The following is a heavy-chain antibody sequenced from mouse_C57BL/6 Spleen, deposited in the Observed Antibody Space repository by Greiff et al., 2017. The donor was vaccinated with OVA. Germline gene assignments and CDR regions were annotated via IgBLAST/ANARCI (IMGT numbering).Heavy chain of an antibody. D-gene: IGHD1-1*01. J-gene: IGHJ1*03. Sequence: QVQLQQPGAELVKPGASVKLSCKASGYTFTSYWMHWVKQRPGRGLEWIGRIDPNSGGTKYNEKFKSKATLTVDKPSSTAYIQLSSLTSEDSAVYYCARQWITTVVEGYFDVWGTGTTVTVSS. CDR1: GYTFTSYW. CDR2: IDPNSGGT. V-gene: IGHV1-72*01. CDR3: ARQWITTVVEGYFDV.